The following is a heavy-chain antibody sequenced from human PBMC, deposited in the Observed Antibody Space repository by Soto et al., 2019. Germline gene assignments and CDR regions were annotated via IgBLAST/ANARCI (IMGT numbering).Heavy chain of an antibody. CDR3: ADLSSGPPFDY. CDR2: INAGNGNT. V-gene: IGHV1-3*01. J-gene: IGHJ4*02. D-gene: IGHD3-22*01. Sequence: GASVKVSCKASGYTFTSYAMHWVRPAPGQRLEWMGWINAGNGNTKYAQKFQGRVTITTDKSASTAYMELSSLRSEDTAVYYCADLSSGPPFDYWGQGTLVTVSS. CDR1: GYTFTSYA.